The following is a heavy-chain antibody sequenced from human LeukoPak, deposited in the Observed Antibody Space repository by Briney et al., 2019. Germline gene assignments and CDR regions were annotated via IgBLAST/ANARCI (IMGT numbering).Heavy chain of an antibody. J-gene: IGHJ4*02. Sequence: GGSLRLSCAASGFTFSRYWMSWVRQAPGKGPEWVANIKQDGSQKYYVDSVKGRFSISRDNAKNSLYLQMNSLRAEDTAVYYCARGVPYASWSGPHYSDYWGQGTLVTVSS. V-gene: IGHV3-7*01. D-gene: IGHD3-3*01. CDR3: ARGVPYASWSGPHYSDY. CDR2: IKQDGSQK. CDR1: GFTFSRYW.